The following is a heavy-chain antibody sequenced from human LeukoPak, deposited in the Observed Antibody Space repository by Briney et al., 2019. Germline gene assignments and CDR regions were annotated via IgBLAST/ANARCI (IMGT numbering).Heavy chain of an antibody. V-gene: IGHV3-33*01. Sequence: GGSLRLSCAASGFTFSSYGMHWVRQAPATGLERVAVIWYDASNRYYADSVKGRFTISRDNSKNTLYLQMNSLRAEDTAVYFCARDLAAAATWFDPWGQGTLVTVSS. J-gene: IGHJ5*02. CDR3: ARDLAAAATWFDP. CDR2: IWYDASNR. CDR1: GFTFSSYG. D-gene: IGHD6-13*01.